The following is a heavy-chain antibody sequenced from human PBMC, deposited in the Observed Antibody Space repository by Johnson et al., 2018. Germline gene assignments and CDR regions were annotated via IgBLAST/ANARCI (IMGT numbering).Heavy chain of an antibody. V-gene: IGHV3-74*01. J-gene: IGHJ6*03. Sequence: VQLQESGGGLVQPGGSLRLSCAASGFTFSSYWMHWVRQAPGKGLVWVSRINSDGSSTSYADSVKGRFTISRDNAKNTLYLQMNSLRAEDTAVYYCARDSVYDFWSGYYYYMDVWGKGTTVTVSS. CDR1: GFTFSSYW. D-gene: IGHD3-3*01. CDR3: ARDSVYDFWSGYYYYMDV. CDR2: INSDGSST.